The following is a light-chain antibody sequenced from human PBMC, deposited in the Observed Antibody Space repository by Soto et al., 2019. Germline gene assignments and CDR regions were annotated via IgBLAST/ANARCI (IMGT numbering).Light chain of an antibody. CDR3: SSYRRGNTLV. V-gene: IGLV2-14*03. CDR2: DVS. CDR1: SSDVGGYNS. Sequence: QSALTQSASVSGSPGQSITISCTGTSSDVGGYNSVSWYQHHPGKAPKLMIFDVSNRPSGISDRFSGSKSGNTASLTISGLQAEDEADYYCSSYRRGNTLVFGRGTQLTVL. J-gene: IGLJ2*01.